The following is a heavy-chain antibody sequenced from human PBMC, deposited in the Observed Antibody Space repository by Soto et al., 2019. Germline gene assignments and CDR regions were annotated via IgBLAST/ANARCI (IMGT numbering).Heavy chain of an antibody. CDR2: IKSKTDGGTT. V-gene: IGHV3-15*01. CDR3: TTEVLRYFDWLFHHYYYYMDV. Sequence: GGSLRLSCAASGFTFSNAWMSWVRQAPGKGLEWVGRIKSKTDGGTTDYAAPVKGRFTISRDDSKNTLYLQMNSLKTEDTAVYYCTTEVLRYFDWLFHHYYYYMDVWGKGTTVTVSS. J-gene: IGHJ6*03. D-gene: IGHD3-9*01. CDR1: GFTFSNAW.